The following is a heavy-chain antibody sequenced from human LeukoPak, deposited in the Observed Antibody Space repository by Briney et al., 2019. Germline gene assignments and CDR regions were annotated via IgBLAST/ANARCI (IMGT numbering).Heavy chain of an antibody. J-gene: IGHJ3*02. V-gene: IGHV3-23*01. Sequence: GGSLRLSCAASGFTFSSYAMSWVRQAPGKGLEWVSAISGSGDSTYYADSVKGRFPISKDNSKSTLYLQMNNQRAEDTAVYSCAKDDGYSSRWYIEGAFDIWVQGTMVTVSS. CDR1: GFTFSSYA. CDR3: AKDDGYSSRWYIEGAFDI. CDR2: ISGSGDST. D-gene: IGHD6-13*01.